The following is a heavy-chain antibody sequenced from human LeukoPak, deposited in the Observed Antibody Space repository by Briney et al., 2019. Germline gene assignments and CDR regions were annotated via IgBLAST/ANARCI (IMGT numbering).Heavy chain of an antibody. D-gene: IGHD6-19*01. J-gene: IGHJ4*02. CDR3: VKDSKAVADAFDY. CDR2: ISSNGGTT. Sequence: PGGSLRLSCSASGFTFRKDSMHWVRQTPGKGLQYVSAISSNGGTTYYADSVRGRFTISRDNSKNTLYLQMSSLRPEDTALYYCVKDSKAVADAFDYWGQGTLVTVSS. CDR1: GFTFRKDS. V-gene: IGHV3-64D*06.